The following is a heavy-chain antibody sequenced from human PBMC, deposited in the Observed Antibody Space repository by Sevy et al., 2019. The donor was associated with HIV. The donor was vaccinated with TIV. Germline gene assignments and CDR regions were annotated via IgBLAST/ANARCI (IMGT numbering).Heavy chain of an antibody. D-gene: IGHD1-26*01. Sequence: SETLSLTCTVFGGSISSNYWNWIRQPPGKGLEWIGYIYYSGSTNYNPSLKSRVTISVDTSKNQFSLKLSSVTAADTAVYYCARGEGQPWEFDYWGQGTLVTVSS. V-gene: IGHV4-59*13. CDR3: ARGEGQPWEFDY. J-gene: IGHJ4*02. CDR2: IYYSGST. CDR1: GGSISSNY.